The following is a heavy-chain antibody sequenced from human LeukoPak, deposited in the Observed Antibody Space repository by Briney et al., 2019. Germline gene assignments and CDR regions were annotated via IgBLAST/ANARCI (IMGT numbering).Heavy chain of an antibody. D-gene: IGHD4-11*01. V-gene: IGHV4-59*05. CDR3: ARRLGDYSLTFDY. Sequence: SETLSLTCTVSGGSISSYYWSWVRQPAGKGLEWIGSIYYSGSTYYNPSLKSRVTISVDTSKNQFSLKLSSVTAADTAVYYCARRLGDYSLTFDYWGQGTLVTVSS. J-gene: IGHJ4*02. CDR2: IYYSGST. CDR1: GGSISSYY.